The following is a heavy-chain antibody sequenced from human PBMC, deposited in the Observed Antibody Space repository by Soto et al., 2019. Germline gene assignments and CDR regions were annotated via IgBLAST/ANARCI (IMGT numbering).Heavy chain of an antibody. CDR1: GYTFTSYG. CDR2: ISAYNGNT. CDR3: ARDQAEAQTTVTTTFYYYYYGMDV. J-gene: IGHJ6*02. V-gene: IGHV1-18*01. D-gene: IGHD4-17*01. Sequence: QVQLVQSGAEVKKPGASVKVSCKASGYTFTSYGISWVRQAPGQGLEWMGWISAYNGNTNYAQKRQGRVTMTTDTPTSTAYMERRSLRSDDTAVYYCARDQAEAQTTVTTTFYYYYYGMDVWGQGTTVTVSS.